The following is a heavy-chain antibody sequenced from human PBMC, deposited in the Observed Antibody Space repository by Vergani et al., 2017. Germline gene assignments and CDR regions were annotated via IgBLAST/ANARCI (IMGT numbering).Heavy chain of an antibody. CDR2: INTDSGAT. V-gene: IGHV1-2*02. CDR1: GNIFTGYY. CDR3: ARSLAMPAWHFYYVMDV. D-gene: IGHD2-2*01. Sequence: QVQLEQSGAEEKRPGASVKVSCKNPGNIFTGYYMHWVRQTPGRGLEWMAWINTDSGATNYAERFQGRVTMTKDTSISTAYMELSRLRSDDTAVYFCARSLAMPAWHFYYVMDVWGPGTTVTVSS. J-gene: IGHJ6*02.